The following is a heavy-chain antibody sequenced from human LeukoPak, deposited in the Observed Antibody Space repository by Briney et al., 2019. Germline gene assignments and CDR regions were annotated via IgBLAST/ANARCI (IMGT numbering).Heavy chain of an antibody. Sequence: ETLSLTSTVSGGSISSYYWSWIRQPPVKGLEWIGYIYYSGSTNYNPSLKSRVTISVDTSKNQFSLKLSSVTAADTAVYYCARIGHEHYYFDYWGQGTLVTVSS. D-gene: IGHD1/OR15-1a*01. CDR2: IYYSGST. J-gene: IGHJ4*02. CDR3: ARIGHEHYYFDY. CDR1: GGSISSYY. V-gene: IGHV4-59*01.